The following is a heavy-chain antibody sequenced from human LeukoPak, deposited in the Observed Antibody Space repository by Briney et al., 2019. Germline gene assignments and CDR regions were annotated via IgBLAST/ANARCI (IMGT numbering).Heavy chain of an antibody. D-gene: IGHD5-18*01. J-gene: IGHJ4*02. Sequence: GGSLRLSCAASGFTVSSNYMNWVRQAPGKGLEWVSMIYPNGNTIYTNSVKGRFTISRDNSKNTLDLQMSSLRAEDTAVYYCARRGHGYGSPFDYWGQGTLVTVSS. CDR3: ARRGHGYGSPFDY. CDR1: GFTVSSNY. V-gene: IGHV3-66*04. CDR2: IYPNGNT.